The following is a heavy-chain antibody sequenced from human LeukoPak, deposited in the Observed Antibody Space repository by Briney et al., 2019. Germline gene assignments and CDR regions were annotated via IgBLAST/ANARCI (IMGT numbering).Heavy chain of an antibody. Sequence: SQTLSLTCTVSGGSISSGSYYWSWIRQPAGKGLEWIGRIYTSGSTNYNPSLKSRVTISVDTSKNQFSLKLSSVTAADTAVHYCARDTGASFAFDIWGQGTMVTVSS. CDR1: GGSISSGSYY. V-gene: IGHV4-61*02. J-gene: IGHJ3*02. D-gene: IGHD2-8*02. CDR3: ARDTGASFAFDI. CDR2: IYTSGST.